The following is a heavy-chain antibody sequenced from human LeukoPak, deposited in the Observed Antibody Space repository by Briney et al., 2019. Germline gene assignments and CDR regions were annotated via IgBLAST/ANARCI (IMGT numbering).Heavy chain of an antibody. D-gene: IGHD3-9*01. V-gene: IGHV4-4*02. CDR1: GGSISSSNW. J-gene: IGHJ4*02. CDR3: ARLRYFDWSFDY. Sequence: TSETLSLTCAVSGGSISSSNWWSWVRQPPGKGLEWIGEIYHSGSTNYNPSLKSRVTILVDKSKNQFSLKLSSVTAADTAVYYCARLRYFDWSFDYWGQGTLVTVSS. CDR2: IYHSGST.